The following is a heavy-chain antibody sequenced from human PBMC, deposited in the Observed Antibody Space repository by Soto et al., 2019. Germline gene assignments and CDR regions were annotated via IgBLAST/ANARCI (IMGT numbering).Heavy chain of an antibody. CDR2: ISYDGSNK. Sequence: PGGSLRLSCAASGFTFSSYGMHWVRQAPGKGLEWVAVISYDGSNKYYADSVKGRFTISRDNSKNMLDLQMHGLRAEDMALYYFARSVRSGSFPYYYYAMDVWGQGTTVTVSS. CDR1: GFTFSSYG. V-gene: IGHV3-30*03. D-gene: IGHD3-10*01. J-gene: IGHJ6*02. CDR3: ARSVRSGSFPYYYYAMDV.